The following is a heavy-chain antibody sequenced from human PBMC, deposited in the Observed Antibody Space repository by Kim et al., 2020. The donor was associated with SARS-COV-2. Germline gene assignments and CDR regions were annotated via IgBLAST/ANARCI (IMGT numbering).Heavy chain of an antibody. Sequence: GGSLRLSCAASGFTFSSYAMHWVRQAPGKGLEWVAVISYDGSNKYYADSVKGRFTISRDNSKNTLYLQMNSLRAEDTAVYYCARDPVMITFGGVIVIPYYYYGMDVWGQGTTVTVSS. CDR2: ISYDGSNK. V-gene: IGHV3-30-3*01. CDR3: ARDPVMITFGGVIVIPYYYYGMDV. D-gene: IGHD3-16*02. J-gene: IGHJ6*02. CDR1: GFTFSSYA.